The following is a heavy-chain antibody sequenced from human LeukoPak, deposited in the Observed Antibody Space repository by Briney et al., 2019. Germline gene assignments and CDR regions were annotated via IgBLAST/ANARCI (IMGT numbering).Heavy chain of an antibody. CDR3: AKDIGPSYYYDSSGYYGLFDY. Sequence: GGSLRLACAASGFNFSDYPMHWVRQAPGKGLEWVSGISWNSGSIGYADSVKGRFTISRDNAKNSLYLQMNSLRAEDTALYYCAKDIGPSYYYDSSGYYGLFDYWGQGTLVTVSS. CDR1: GFNFSDYP. V-gene: IGHV3-9*01. D-gene: IGHD3-22*01. CDR2: ISWNSGSI. J-gene: IGHJ4*02.